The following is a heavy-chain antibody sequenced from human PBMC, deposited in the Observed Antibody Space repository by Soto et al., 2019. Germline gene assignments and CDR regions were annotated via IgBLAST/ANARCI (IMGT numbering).Heavy chain of an antibody. J-gene: IGHJ4*02. CDR2: ISNSGST. CDR1: GGSVSSGVYY. V-gene: IGHV4-61*08. D-gene: IGHD3-3*01. Sequence: PSETLSLTCSVSGGSVSSGVYYWSWIRQPPGRGLELIGYISNSGSTNYTPSLTSRVAISLDRSRNQFSLKLTSVTAADTAVYYCARLRNTNFGVVTGHYFDSWGRGTLVTVSS. CDR3: ARLRNTNFGVVTGHYFDS.